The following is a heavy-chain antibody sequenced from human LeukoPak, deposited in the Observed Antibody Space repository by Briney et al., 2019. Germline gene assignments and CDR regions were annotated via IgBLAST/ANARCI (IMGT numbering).Heavy chain of an antibody. D-gene: IGHD1-1*01. CDR1: GFILSSYW. Sequence: GRSLRLSCAASGFILSSYWMRWVSQAPGKGLEWVANIKQDGSEKYYVYSVKRRFTISRDNAKNSLYLQMNSLRAEDTDVYYCAREGDVYWNHDYSWFHPWGQGTLVTVSS. CDR2: IKQDGSEK. CDR3: AREGDVYWNHDYSWFHP. J-gene: IGHJ5*02. V-gene: IGHV3-7*01.